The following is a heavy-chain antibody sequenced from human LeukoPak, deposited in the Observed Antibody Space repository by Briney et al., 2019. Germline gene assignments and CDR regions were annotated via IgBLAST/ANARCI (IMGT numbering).Heavy chain of an antibody. J-gene: IGHJ5*02. CDR3: ARMRRFSNNYGPQYNWFDP. Sequence: ASVKVSCTASGYTFTSYGISWVRQAPGQGLEWMGWISAYNGNTNYAQKLQGRVTMTTDTSTSTAYMELRSLRSDDTAVYYCARMRRFSNNYGPQYNWFDPWGQGTLVTVSS. CDR1: GYTFTSYG. V-gene: IGHV1-18*01. D-gene: IGHD4-11*01. CDR2: ISAYNGNT.